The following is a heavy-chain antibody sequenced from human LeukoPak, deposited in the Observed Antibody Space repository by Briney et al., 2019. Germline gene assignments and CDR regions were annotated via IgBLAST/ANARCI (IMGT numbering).Heavy chain of an antibody. CDR1: GYTFTSYG. Sequence: ASAKVSCKASGYTFTSYGISWVRQAPGQGLEWMGWSSAYNGNRNYAQNFQGRVTMTTDTSTSTAYMELRSLRPDDTAVYYCARDEGAPIAAANVWGRGTMVTVSS. CDR2: SSAYNGNR. D-gene: IGHD6-13*01. J-gene: IGHJ3*01. V-gene: IGHV1-18*01. CDR3: ARDEGAPIAAANV.